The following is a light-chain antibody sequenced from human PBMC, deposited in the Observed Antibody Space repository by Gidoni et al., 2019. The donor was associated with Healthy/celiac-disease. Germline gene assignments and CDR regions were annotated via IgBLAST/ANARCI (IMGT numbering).Light chain of an antibody. Sequence: ELVMTQSPATLSVSPGDRATLSCRASQSVSSNIAWYQQKPGQAPRLLIYVASTRATGIPARFSGSGSVTEFTPPIRSLQSDDFAVYYCQHYNNWPPLTFGQGTKVEIK. J-gene: IGKJ1*01. CDR2: VAS. V-gene: IGKV3-15*01. CDR3: QHYNNWPPLT. CDR1: QSVSSN.